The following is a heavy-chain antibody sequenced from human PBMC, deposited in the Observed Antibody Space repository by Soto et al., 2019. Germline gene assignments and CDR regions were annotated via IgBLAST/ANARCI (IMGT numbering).Heavy chain of an antibody. CDR3: ARWSYLDY. J-gene: IGHJ4*02. Sequence: GGSLRLSCAASGFTFSSYAMSWVRQAPGKGLEWVSTISVSDGKTFYADAVKGRFSISRDTSQNTLYLQMNSLRADDTAIYYCARWSYLDYWGQGTRVTVSS. D-gene: IGHD3-3*01. CDR2: ISVSDGKT. CDR1: GFTFSSYA. V-gene: IGHV3-23*01.